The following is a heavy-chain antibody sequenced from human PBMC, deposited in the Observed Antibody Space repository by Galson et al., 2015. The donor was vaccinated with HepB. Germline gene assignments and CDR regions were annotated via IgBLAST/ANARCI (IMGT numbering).Heavy chain of an antibody. Sequence: AISGDSVSSNSAAWNWIRQSPSRGLEWLGRTYYRSTWYNDYAPSVESRISIRSDTSKNQFSLQLNSVTPEDTAMYYCARVGTYYDSGSQGYWFFDLWGRGTLVTVSS. D-gene: IGHD3-10*01. CDR3: ARVGTYYDSGSQGYWFFDL. J-gene: IGHJ2*01. CDR2: TYYRSTWYN. V-gene: IGHV6-1*01. CDR1: GDSVSSNSAA.